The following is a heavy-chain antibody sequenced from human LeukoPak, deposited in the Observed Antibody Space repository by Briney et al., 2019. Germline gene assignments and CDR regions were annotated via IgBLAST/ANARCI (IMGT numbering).Heavy chain of an antibody. CDR2: INPNSGGT. CDR3: AREKAVAGAFDI. Sequence: ASVKVSCKASGYSFTIHYMHWVRQAPGQGLEWMGWINPNSGGTNYAQKFQGRVTMTRDTSISTAYMELSRLRSDDTAVYYCAREKAVAGAFDIWGQGTMVTVSS. CDR1: GYSFTIHY. V-gene: IGHV1-2*02. D-gene: IGHD6-19*01. J-gene: IGHJ3*02.